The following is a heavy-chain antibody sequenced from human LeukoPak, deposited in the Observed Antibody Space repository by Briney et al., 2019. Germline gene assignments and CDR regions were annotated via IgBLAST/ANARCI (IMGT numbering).Heavy chain of an antibody. D-gene: IGHD3-22*01. J-gene: IGHJ4*02. V-gene: IGHV4-34*01. CDR2: INHSGST. CDR1: GGSFSGYY. CDR3: ARGGGYYYDSSGNDY. Sequence: KPSETLSLTCAVYGGSFSGYYWSWIRQPPGKGLEWIGEINHSGSTNYNPSLKSRVTISVDTSKNQFSLKLSSVTAADTAVYYCARGGGYYYDSSGNDYWGQGTLVTVSS.